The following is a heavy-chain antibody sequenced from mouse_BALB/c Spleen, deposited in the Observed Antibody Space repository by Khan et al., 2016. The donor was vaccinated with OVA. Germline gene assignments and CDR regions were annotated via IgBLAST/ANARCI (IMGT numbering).Heavy chain of an antibody. CDR3: ARRGYDYGRGALFAY. CDR2: IWSAGST. Sequence: QVQLKQSGPGLVAPSQSLSITCTVSGFSLDKYSIHWIRQSPGKGLEWLGVIWSAGSTDYNAAFISRLTFTKDNSRSQVFFQVNSLQPNDTAIYYCARRGYDYGRGALFAYWGQGTLVTVSA. D-gene: IGHD2-4*01. V-gene: IGHV2-2*02. J-gene: IGHJ3*01. CDR1: GFSLDKYS.